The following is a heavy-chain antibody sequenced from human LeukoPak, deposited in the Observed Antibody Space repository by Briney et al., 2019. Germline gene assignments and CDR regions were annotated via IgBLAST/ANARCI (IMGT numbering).Heavy chain of an antibody. D-gene: IGHD3-22*01. CDR2: ISYDGSNK. J-gene: IGHJ4*02. V-gene: IGHV3-30*18. CDR1: GFTFSSYG. CDR3: AKGLDYYDSSGRRLDFDY. Sequence: GGSLRLSCAASGFTFSSYGMHWVRQAPGKGLEWVAVISYDGSNKYYADSVKGRFTISRDNSKNTLYLQMNSLRAEDTAVYYCAKGLDYYDSSGRRLDFDYWGQGTLVTVSS.